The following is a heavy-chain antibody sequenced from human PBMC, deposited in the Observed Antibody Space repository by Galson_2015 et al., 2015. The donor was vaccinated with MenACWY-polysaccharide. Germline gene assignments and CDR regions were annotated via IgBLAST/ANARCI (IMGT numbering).Heavy chain of an antibody. D-gene: IGHD2-2*01. V-gene: IGHV3-23*01. CDR2: IGGSGRNK. J-gene: IGHJ4*02. CDR1: GFTFSNYA. Sequence: SLRLSCAASGFTFSNYAMSWVRQAPGKGLEWVANIGGSGRNKHYADSVKGRFTISRDNSKNTLYLQMNSLRAEDTAVYYCARVRYSTGKYQFDYWGQGTLVAVSS. CDR3: ARVRYSTGKYQFDY.